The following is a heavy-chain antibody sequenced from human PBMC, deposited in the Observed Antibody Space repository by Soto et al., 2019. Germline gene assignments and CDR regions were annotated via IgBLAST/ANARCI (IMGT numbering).Heavy chain of an antibody. CDR3: ARGHSTSWTNQFYFAS. J-gene: IGHJ4*02. V-gene: IGHV4-34*01. D-gene: IGHD2-2*01. CDR2: VNHDGIT. Sequence: PSETLSLTCAVYGGSFSGYFWSWIRQPPGKGLEWIGEVNHDGITTYNPSLKNRVTISKDTSKKQFSLELTSVTAADTAVYYCARGHSTSWTNQFYFASWGQGTPVTVSS. CDR1: GGSFSGYF.